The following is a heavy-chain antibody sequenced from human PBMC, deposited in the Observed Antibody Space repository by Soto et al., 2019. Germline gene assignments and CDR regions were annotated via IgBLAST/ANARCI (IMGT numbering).Heavy chain of an antibody. Sequence: SETLSLTCTVSGGSISSSSYYWGWIRQPPGKGLEWIGSIYYSGSTYYNPSLKSRVTISVDTSKNQFSLKLSSVTAADTAVYYCASNEDYDFWSGYFGGGYYYYGMDVWGQGTTVTVSS. J-gene: IGHJ6*02. V-gene: IGHV4-39*01. CDR3: ASNEDYDFWSGYFGGGYYYYGMDV. CDR2: IYYSGST. CDR1: GGSISSSSYY. D-gene: IGHD3-3*01.